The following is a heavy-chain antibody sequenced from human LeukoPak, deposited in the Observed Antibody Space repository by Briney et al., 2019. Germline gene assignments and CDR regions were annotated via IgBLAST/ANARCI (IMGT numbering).Heavy chain of an antibody. CDR2: ISAYNGNT. J-gene: IGHJ4*02. V-gene: IGHV1-18*01. CDR1: GYTFTSYG. CDR3: ARDAPLLWGNFDY. D-gene: IGHD3-10*01. Sequence: ASVKVSCKASGYTFTSYGISWVRQAPGQGLEWMGWISAYNGNTNYAQKLQGRVTMTTDTSTSTVYMELSSLRSEDTAVYYCARDAPLLWGNFDYWGQGTPVTVSS.